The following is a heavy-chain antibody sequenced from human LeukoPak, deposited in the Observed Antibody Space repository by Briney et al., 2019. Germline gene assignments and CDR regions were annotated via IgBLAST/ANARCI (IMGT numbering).Heavy chain of an antibody. V-gene: IGHV1-2*04. J-gene: IGHJ5*02. D-gene: IGHD3-3*01. CDR3: ARARLYDFWSGYYGNWFDP. CDR1: GYTFTGYY. CDR2: INPNSGGT. Sequence: GESLKVSCQASGYTFTGYYMHWVRQAPRQGLEWMGWINPNSGGTNYAQKFQGWVTMTRDTSISTAYMELSRLRSDDTAVYYCARARLYDFWSGYYGNWFDPWGQGTLVTVSS.